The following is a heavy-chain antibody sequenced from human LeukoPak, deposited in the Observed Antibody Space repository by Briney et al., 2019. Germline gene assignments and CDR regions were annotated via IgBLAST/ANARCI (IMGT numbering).Heavy chain of an antibody. CDR1: GFTFSSYW. V-gene: IGHV3-23*01. Sequence: GGSLRLSCAASGFTFSSYWMSWVRQAPGKGLEWVSAISGSGDSTYYADSVKGRFTISRDNAKNSLYLQMNSLRAEDTALYYCAKDHGYYDSSGYYPSGGMDGWGQGTTVTVSS. J-gene: IGHJ6*02. CDR3: AKDHGYYDSSGYYPSGGMDG. CDR2: ISGSGDST. D-gene: IGHD3-22*01.